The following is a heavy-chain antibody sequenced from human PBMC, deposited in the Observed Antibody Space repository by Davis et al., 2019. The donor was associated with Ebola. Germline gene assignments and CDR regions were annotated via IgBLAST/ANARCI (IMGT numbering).Heavy chain of an antibody. CDR2: ISDDGRSA. CDR1: GFAFNTYY. CDR3: ARDFMAVTDDY. V-gene: IGHV3-74*01. D-gene: IGHD2-21*02. Sequence: GESLKISCVTSGFAFNTYYMHWVRQAPGKGLVWVSRISDDGRSAHYADFVKGRFTISRDNAKNTLYLQMNSLRAEDTAVYYCARDFMAVTDDYWGQGTLVTVSS. J-gene: IGHJ4*02.